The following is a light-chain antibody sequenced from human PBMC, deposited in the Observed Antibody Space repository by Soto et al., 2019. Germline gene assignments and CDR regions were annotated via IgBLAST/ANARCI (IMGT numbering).Light chain of an antibody. Sequence: QSALTQPASVSGSPGQSITISCTGTSSDVGGYNFVSWYQHHPGKAPKLIIYDVNNRPSGVSNRFSGSKSGNTASLTISGLQAEDEADYYCTSYTTRSTYVFGTGTKVTVL. J-gene: IGLJ1*01. CDR3: TSYTTRSTYV. V-gene: IGLV2-14*03. CDR2: DVN. CDR1: SSDVGGYNF.